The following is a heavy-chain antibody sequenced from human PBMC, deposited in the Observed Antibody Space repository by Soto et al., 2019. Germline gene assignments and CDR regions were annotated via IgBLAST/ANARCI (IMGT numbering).Heavy chain of an antibody. J-gene: IGHJ4*02. V-gene: IGHV3-30-3*01. Sequence: GGSLRLSCAASGFTFSSYAMHWVRQAPGKGLEWVAVISYDGSNKYYADSVKGRFTISRDNSKNTLYLQMNSLRAEDTAVYYCARDSYSYGLSVPLNWGQGTLVTVSS. CDR1: GFTFSSYA. CDR2: ISYDGSNK. CDR3: ARDSYSYGLSVPLN. D-gene: IGHD5-18*01.